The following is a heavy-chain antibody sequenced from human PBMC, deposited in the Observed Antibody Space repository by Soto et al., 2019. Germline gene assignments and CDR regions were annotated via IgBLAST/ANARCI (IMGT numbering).Heavy chain of an antibody. J-gene: IGHJ4*02. CDR3: AKRSGYYFDS. Sequence: QVQLVESGGGVVQPGRSLRLSCAASGFTFITYGMHWVRQAPGKGLEWVAVISYDETNKYYADSVKGRFTISRDNSKNTLYLEMSSLRAEDTSIYYCAKRSGYYFDSWGQGTLVTVSS. V-gene: IGHV3-30*18. D-gene: IGHD3-3*01. CDR2: ISYDETNK. CDR1: GFTFITYG.